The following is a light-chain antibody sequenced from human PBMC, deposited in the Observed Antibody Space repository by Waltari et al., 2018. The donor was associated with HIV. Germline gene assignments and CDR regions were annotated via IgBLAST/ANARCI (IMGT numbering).Light chain of an antibody. J-gene: IGLJ2*01. V-gene: IGLV2-8*01. CDR3: SSYAGSNNVV. CDR1: SSDVGGYKY. Sequence: QSVLTQPPSASGSPGQSVTISCTGTSSDVGGYKYVHWYQQHPGKAPKLIIYEFSKRPSWVPDRFSGSKSGNTASLTVSGLQAEDEADYYCSSYAGSNNVVFGGGTKLTVL. CDR2: EFS.